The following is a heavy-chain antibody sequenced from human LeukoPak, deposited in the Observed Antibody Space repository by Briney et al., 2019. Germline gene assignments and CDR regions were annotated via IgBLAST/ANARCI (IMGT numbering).Heavy chain of an antibody. CDR3: ARARYDSSGYYGY. V-gene: IGHV1-2*02. Sequence: ASVQVSCKASGYTFTGYYMHWVRQAPGQGLEWMGWINPNSGSTNHAQKFQGRVTMTRDTSISTAYMELSRLRSDDTAVYYCARARYDSSGYYGYWGQGTLVTVPP. CDR2: INPNSGST. J-gene: IGHJ4*02. D-gene: IGHD3-22*01. CDR1: GYTFTGYY.